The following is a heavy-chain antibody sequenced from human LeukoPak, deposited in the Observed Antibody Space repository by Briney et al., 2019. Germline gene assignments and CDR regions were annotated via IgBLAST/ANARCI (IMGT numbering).Heavy chain of an antibody. V-gene: IGHV4-59*01. CDR1: VGSISSYY. D-gene: IGHD3-22*01. J-gene: IGHJ5*02. CDR2: IYYSGST. CDR3: ARDSGDSSGYYYYRGSSGFDP. Sequence: PSETLSLTCTVSVGSISSYYWSWIRQPPGKGLEWIGYIYYSGSTNYNPSLKSRVTISVDTSKNQFSLKLSSVTAADTAVYYCARDSGDSSGYYYYRGSSGFDPWGQGTLVTVSS.